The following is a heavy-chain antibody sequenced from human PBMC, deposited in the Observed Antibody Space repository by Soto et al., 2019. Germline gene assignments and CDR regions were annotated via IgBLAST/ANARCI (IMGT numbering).Heavy chain of an antibody. Sequence: SETLSLTCTVSGGSISSGGYYWSWIRQHPGKGLEWIGYIYYSGSTYYNPSLKSRVTISVDTSKNQFSLKLSSVTAADTAVYYCARLGIVGANSEFIVYQYYFDYWGQGTLVTVSS. CDR1: GGSISSGGYY. D-gene: IGHD1-26*01. CDR3: ARLGIVGANSEFIVYQYYFDY. V-gene: IGHV4-31*03. CDR2: IYYSGST. J-gene: IGHJ4*02.